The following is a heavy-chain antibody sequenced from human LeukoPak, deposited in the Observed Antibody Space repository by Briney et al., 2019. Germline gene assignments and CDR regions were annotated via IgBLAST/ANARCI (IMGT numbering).Heavy chain of an antibody. J-gene: IGHJ3*02. CDR3: ARAKYYDSGSYAFDI. D-gene: IGHD3-10*01. Sequence: SETLSLTCSVSGDSLSSSSYYWVWIRQPPGKGLGWIGSMFRSGVTYYNPSLKSRVTISADTSKNQFSLKLTSVTAADTAVYYCARAKYYDSGSYAFDIWGQGTRVTVSS. V-gene: IGHV4-39*01. CDR2: MFRSGVT. CDR1: GDSLSSSSYY.